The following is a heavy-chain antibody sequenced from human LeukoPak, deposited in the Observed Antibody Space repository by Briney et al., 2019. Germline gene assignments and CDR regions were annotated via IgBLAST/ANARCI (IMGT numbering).Heavy chain of an antibody. CDR3: ARDPGYSGSHRGSFDI. J-gene: IGHJ3*02. CDR2: IIPIFGTA. V-gene: IGHV1-69*05. CDR1: GGTFSSYA. Sequence: SVKVSCKASGGTFSSYAISRVRQAPGQGLEWMGRIIPIFGTANYAQKFQGRVTITTDESTSTAYMELSSLRSEDTAVYYCARDPGYSGSHRGSFDIWGQGTMVTVSS. D-gene: IGHD1-26*01.